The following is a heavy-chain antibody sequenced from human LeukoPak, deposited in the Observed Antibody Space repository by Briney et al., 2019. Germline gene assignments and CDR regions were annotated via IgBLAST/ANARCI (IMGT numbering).Heavy chain of an antibody. CDR1: GGTFSSYT. CDR2: IIPILGIA. Sequence: ASVKVSCKASGGTFSSYTISWVRQAPGQGLEWMGRIIPILGIANYAQKFQGRVTITADESTSTAYMELSSLRSEDTAVYYCARAAEADYYYYYMDVWGKGTTVTVSS. J-gene: IGHJ6*03. V-gene: IGHV1-69*02. CDR3: ARAAEADYYYYYMDV.